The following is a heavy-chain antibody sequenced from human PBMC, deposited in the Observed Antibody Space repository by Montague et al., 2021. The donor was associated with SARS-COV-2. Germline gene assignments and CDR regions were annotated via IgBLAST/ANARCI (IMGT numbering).Heavy chain of an antibody. V-gene: IGHV4-34*01. CDR3: ARANGYYFDY. CDR1: GGSFSGCC. Sequence: SETLSLTCAVYGGSFSGCCWCWIRQPPRPGLGWVGEINNSGSTNSNHTLKSRVTISVDTSKNQFSLKLSSVTAAATAVYYCARANGYYFDYWGQGTLVTVSS. CDR2: INNSGST. D-gene: IGHD2-8*01. J-gene: IGHJ4*02.